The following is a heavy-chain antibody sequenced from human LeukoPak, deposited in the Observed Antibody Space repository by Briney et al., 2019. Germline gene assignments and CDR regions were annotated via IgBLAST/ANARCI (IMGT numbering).Heavy chain of an antibody. CDR3: ASLAYYYGSGSL. J-gene: IGHJ4*02. Sequence: GGSLRLSCAASGFTFSSYRMSWVRQAPGKGLEWVANIKQDGSEKYYVDSVKGRFTISRDNAKNSLYLQMNSLRAEDTAVYYCASLAYYYGSGSLWGQGTLVTVSS. V-gene: IGHV3-7*01. CDR1: GFTFSSYR. D-gene: IGHD3-10*01. CDR2: IKQDGSEK.